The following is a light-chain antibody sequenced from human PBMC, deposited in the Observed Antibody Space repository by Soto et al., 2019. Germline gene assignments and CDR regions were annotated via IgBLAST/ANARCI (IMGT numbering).Light chain of an antibody. CDR2: DVS. Sequence: EKVMTQSPATLSVSPGERATLSCRASQSVNNNLAWYQQIPGRAPRLLIYDVSTSATGIPARFSGSGSETEFTLTISSLQSEDFGIYFCHQYNVWPATFGQGTRLEIK. CDR3: HQYNVWPAT. V-gene: IGKV3-15*01. CDR1: QSVNNN. J-gene: IGKJ5*01.